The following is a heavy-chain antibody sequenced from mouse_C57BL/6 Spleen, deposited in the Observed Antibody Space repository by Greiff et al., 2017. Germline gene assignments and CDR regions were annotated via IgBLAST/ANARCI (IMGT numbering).Heavy chain of an antibody. CDR1: GFSLTSYG. CDR3: AKGEVVASRYFDV. J-gene: IGHJ1*03. CDR2: IWRGGST. V-gene: IGHV2-5*01. Sequence: VKLQQSGPGLVQPSQSLSITCTVSGFSLTSYGVHWVRQSPGKGLEWLGVIWRGGSTDYNAAFMSRLSITKDNSKSQVFFKMNSLQADDTAIYYCAKGEVVASRYFDVWGTGTTVTVSS. D-gene: IGHD1-1*01.